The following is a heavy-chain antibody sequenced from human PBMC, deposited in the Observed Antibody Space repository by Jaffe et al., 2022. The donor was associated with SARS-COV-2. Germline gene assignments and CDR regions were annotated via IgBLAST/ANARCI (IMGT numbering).Heavy chain of an antibody. CDR1: GYTFTNYA. J-gene: IGHJ3*02. Sequence: QVQLVQSGAEVKKPGASVKVSCKASGYTFTNYAVHWVRQAPGQGLEWMGWINTVNTKYSQNFQGRVTITRDTSASTAYMELSSLRSEDTAVYYCARGANAAFDIWGQGTMVTVSS. CDR3: ARGANAAFDI. CDR2: INTVNT. V-gene: IGHV1-3*04.